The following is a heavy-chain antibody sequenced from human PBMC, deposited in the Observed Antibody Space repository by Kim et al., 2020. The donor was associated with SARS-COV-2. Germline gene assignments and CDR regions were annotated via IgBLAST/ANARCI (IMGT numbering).Heavy chain of an antibody. V-gene: IGHV4-31*03. CDR3: ARAQNYAWFDL. CDR2: IYYRGTT. CDR1: GGSFSSGGYY. J-gene: IGHJ5*02. D-gene: IGHD3-16*01. Sequence: SETLSLTCTVSGGSFSSGGYYWSWIRQPAGKGLEWIGYIYYRGTTYYSPSLKSRVSISLDTSKNQFSLNLSSVTAADTAVYYCARAQNYAWFDLWGQGTLVTVSS.